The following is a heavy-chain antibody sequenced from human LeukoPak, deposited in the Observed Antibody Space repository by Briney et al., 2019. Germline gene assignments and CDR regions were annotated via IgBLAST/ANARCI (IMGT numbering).Heavy chain of an antibody. CDR3: ARDHTGETFLDAFDI. Sequence: ASVKVSCKSSGYAFTVHGISWVRQAPGQGLEWMGWISPYDGPTKFAQKFQGRVTLTIDTYRSIVYMEVKSLRSDDTAVYYCARDHTGETFLDAFDIWGQGTMVTVAS. CDR1: GYAFTVHG. V-gene: IGHV1-18*01. CDR2: ISPYDGPT. J-gene: IGHJ3*02. D-gene: IGHD1-1*01.